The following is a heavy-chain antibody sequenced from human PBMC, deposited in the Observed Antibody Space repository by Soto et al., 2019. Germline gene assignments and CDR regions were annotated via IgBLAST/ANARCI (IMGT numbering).Heavy chain of an antibody. J-gene: IGHJ6*02. D-gene: IGHD6-6*01. CDR2: MNPNSGNT. V-gene: IGHV1-8*01. CDR1: GYTFTSYD. CDR3: ARGYSSSPVYYYGMDV. Sequence: SVKVSCKASGYTFTSYDINWGRQATVQGLEWMGWMNPNSGNTGYSQKFQGRVTMTRNTSISTAYMELSSLRSEDTAVYYCARGYSSSPVYYYGMDVWGQGTTVTVSS.